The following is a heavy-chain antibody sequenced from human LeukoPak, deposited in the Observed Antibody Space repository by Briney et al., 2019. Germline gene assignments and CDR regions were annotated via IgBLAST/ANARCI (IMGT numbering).Heavy chain of an antibody. J-gene: IGHJ6*03. D-gene: IGHD2-2*01. CDR1: GYTFTGYY. CDR2: INPNSGGT. V-gene: IGHV1-2*04. CDR3: ARDQVPAAPYYYYMDV. Sequence: GSVKVSCKASGYTFTGYYMHWVRQAPGQGLEWMGWINPNSGGTNYAQKFQGWVTMTRDTSISTAYMELSRLRSEDTAVYYCARDQVPAAPYYYYMDVWGKGTTVTVSS.